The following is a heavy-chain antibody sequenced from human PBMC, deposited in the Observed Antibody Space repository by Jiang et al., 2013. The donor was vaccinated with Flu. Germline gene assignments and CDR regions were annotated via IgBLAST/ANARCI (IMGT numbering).Heavy chain of an antibody. CDR1: GGSISSSSYY. V-gene: IGHV4-39*07. Sequence: VLLKPSETLSLTCTVSGGSISSSSYYWGWIRQPPGKGLEWIGSIYYSGSTYYNPSLKSRVTISVDTSKNQFSLKLSSVTAADTAVYYCARDRRYSSSSYYYYGMDVWGQGTTVTVSS. CDR2: IYYSGST. D-gene: IGHD6-6*01. J-gene: IGHJ6*02. CDR3: ARDRRYSSSSYYYYGMDV.